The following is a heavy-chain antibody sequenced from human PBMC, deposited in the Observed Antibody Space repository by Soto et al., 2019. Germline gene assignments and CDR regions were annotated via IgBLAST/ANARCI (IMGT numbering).Heavy chain of an antibody. CDR2: SVPIVGTA. J-gene: IGHJ4*02. CDR3: ARGTGSHVDY. Sequence: QVQLVQSGAEVKKPGSSVMVSCKTSGGTFRNYAINWVRQAPGQGLEWMGGSVPIVGTANYAQKFQGRVTITADESTSTGYMEVRSLRTEDTAVYYCARGTGSHVDYWGQGTLVTVSS. CDR1: GGTFRNYA. D-gene: IGHD3-9*01. V-gene: IGHV1-69*01.